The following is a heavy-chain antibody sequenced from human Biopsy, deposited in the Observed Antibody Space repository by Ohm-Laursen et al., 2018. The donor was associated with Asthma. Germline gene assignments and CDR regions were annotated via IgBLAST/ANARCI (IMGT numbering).Heavy chain of an antibody. CDR1: GYSISNGGYY. CDR2: IYHRGNT. J-gene: IGHJ6*02. Sequence: TLSLTCCVSGYSISNGGYYWTWVRQRPGKGLEWIGNIYHRGNTKYNPSLKSRLSFSVDTSKNQFSLELSSVTAADTAIYFCARDYYDFWNRSVYTYFGMDVWGRGTTVVVSS. V-gene: IGHV4-31*03. CDR3: ARDYYDFWNRSVYTYFGMDV. D-gene: IGHD3-3*01.